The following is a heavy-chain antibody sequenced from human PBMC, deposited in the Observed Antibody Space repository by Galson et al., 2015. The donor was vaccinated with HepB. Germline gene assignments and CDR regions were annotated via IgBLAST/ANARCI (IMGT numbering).Heavy chain of an antibody. J-gene: IGHJ5*02. CDR2: TRNRANSYTT. V-gene: IGHV3-72*01. Sequence: SLRLSCAGSEFTLSDHYIEWVRQAPGKGLEWVGRTRNRANSYTTEYAASVKGRFTISRDDSKNSVYLQMNSLKTEDTAVYYCAGSIAVASGSWGQGTLVTVSS. D-gene: IGHD6-13*01. CDR1: EFTLSDHY. CDR3: AGSIAVASGS.